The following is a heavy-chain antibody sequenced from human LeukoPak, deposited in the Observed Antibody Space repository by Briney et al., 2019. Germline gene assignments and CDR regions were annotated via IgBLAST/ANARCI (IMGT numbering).Heavy chain of an antibody. CDR2: INPNSGGT. CDR1: GYTFTSYD. V-gene: IGHV1-2*02. CDR3: ARARRDYYYYYYMDV. Sequence: ASVNVSCKASGYTFTSYDINWVRQATGQGLEWMGWINPNSGGTNYAQKFQGRVTMTRDTSISTAYMELSRLRSDDTAVYYCARARRDYYYYYYMDVWGKGTTVTVSS. J-gene: IGHJ6*03.